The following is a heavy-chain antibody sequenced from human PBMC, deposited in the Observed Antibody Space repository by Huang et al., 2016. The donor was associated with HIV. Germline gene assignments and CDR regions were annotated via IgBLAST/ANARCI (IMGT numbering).Heavy chain of an antibody. CDR2: IRDDGSNK. J-gene: IGHJ6*03. D-gene: IGHD1-26*01. CDR3: AREHRTSFYYFMDV. V-gene: IGHV3-30*02. CDR1: GFTFRNFG. Sequence: QEHLVESGGGVVQPGGSLRLSCEASGFTFRNFGMHWVRQATGKGLEWVAFIRDDGSNKYHSDSVKGRFSISRDNSKNTLYLQINSLRPEDTDVYFCAREHRTSFYYFMDVWGKGTTVTVSS.